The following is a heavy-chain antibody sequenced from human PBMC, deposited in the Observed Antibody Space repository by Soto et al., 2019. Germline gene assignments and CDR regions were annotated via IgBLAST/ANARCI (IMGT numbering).Heavy chain of an antibody. CDR2: IYWNDDQ. J-gene: IGHJ3*02. CDR3: AHRQDLGAFDI. Sequence: SGPTLVNPTQTLTLTCTFSGFSLSTRAVGVGWIRQPPGKALEWLALIYWNDDQRYSPSLKNRLTITKDTSKNHVVLTMTKMDPADTATYYCAHRQDLGAFDIWGQGTMVTVSS. V-gene: IGHV2-5*01. CDR1: GFSLSTRAVG. D-gene: IGHD7-27*01.